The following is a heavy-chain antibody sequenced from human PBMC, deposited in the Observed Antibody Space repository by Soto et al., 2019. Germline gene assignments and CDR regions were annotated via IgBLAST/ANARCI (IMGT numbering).Heavy chain of an antibody. D-gene: IGHD6-19*01. CDR2: IRGSGDST. CDR1: GFTFSTYA. Sequence: EVQLLESGGGLVQPGGYLRLSCAASGFTFSTYAMHWVRQAPGKGLEWVAGIRGSGDSTYYADPVKGRFTVSRDNSKNPLHLLMNSLRAEDAAVFYCANERSSGWSFDYWGQGTLVTVSS. CDR3: ANERSSGWSFDY. V-gene: IGHV3-23*01. J-gene: IGHJ4*02.